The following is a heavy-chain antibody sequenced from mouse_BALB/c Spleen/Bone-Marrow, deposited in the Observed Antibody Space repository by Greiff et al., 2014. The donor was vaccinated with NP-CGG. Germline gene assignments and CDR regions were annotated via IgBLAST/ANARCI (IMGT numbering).Heavy chain of an antibody. CDR1: GYTFTSYV. J-gene: IGHJ2*01. CDR3: ARRYGNYYFDY. CDR2: IHPYNDGT. V-gene: IGHV1-14*01. Sequence: EVKLMESGPELVKPGASVKMSCKASGYTFTSYVMHWVKQKPGQGLEWIGYIHPYNDGTKYNEKFKGKATLTSDKSSSTAYMELSSLTSEDSAVYYRARRYGNYYFDYWGQGTTLTVSS. D-gene: IGHD2-10*02.